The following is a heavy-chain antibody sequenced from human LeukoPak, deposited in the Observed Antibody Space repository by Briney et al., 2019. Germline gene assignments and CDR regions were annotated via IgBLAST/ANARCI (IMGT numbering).Heavy chain of an antibody. V-gene: IGHV1-2*02. CDR2: INPNSGGT. Sequence: GASVTVSFTASVYTFTFYYIHWVRQAPGQGLEYMGWINPNSGGTNYAQKFQGRVTMTRDTSISTAYMELSRLRSDDTAVYYCARDLYQWLPSTRPRDYYYYMDVWGEGTTVTVSS. D-gene: IGHD6-19*01. CDR1: VYTFTFYY. J-gene: IGHJ6*03. CDR3: ARDLYQWLPSTRPRDYYYYMDV.